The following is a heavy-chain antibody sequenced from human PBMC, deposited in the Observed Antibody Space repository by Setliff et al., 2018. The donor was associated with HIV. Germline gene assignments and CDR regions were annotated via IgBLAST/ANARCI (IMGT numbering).Heavy chain of an antibody. Sequence: SGLRGEPTQTLTLTCTFSGFSLSTRGVGVGWIRQPPGKALEWLALIYWDDDERYNPSLKTRLTITKDTSKNQVVLTMTNMDPVDTATYYCAHQELGYCSGGSCPPPHAFDVWGQGTMVTVSS. J-gene: IGHJ3*01. CDR2: IYWDDDE. D-gene: IGHD2-15*01. CDR1: GFSLSTRGVG. V-gene: IGHV2-5*02. CDR3: AHQELGYCSGGSCPPPHAFDV.